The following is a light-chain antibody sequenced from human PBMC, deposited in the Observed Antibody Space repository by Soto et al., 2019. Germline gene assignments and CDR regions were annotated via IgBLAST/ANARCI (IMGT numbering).Light chain of an antibody. V-gene: IGKV1-12*01. CDR2: ATS. J-gene: IGKJ3*01. CDR3: QQDTSFPFT. Sequence: DIQMTPSPSSVSASVGDRVTITCRASQDISNWLDWYQQKPGKAPRLLIYATSRLQSGVPSRFSGSGSGTDFTLSINSLQPEEFATYYCQQDTSFPFTFGPGTKVDVK. CDR1: QDISNW.